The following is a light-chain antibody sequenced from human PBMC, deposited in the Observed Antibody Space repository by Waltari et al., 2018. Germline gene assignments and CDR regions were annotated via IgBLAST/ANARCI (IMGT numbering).Light chain of an antibody. CDR3: CSFTSSSTWV. CDR1: SSDVGVYNY. CDR2: AVN. Sequence: QSALTQPASVSGSPGQSITISCTGTSSDVGVYNYVSWYQQHPGKAPQLIIYAVNGRPSGVSNRFSVSKSGNTASLTISGLQAEDEADYYCCSFTSSSTWVFGGGTKVTVL. J-gene: IGLJ3*02. V-gene: IGLV2-14*01.